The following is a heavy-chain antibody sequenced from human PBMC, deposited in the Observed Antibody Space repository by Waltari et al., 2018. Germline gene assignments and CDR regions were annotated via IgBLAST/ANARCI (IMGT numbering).Heavy chain of an antibody. CDR3: ARDSGAIFGVVNSDPNWFDP. CDR1: GYTFTGYY. CDR2: INPNSGGT. V-gene: IGHV1-2*02. J-gene: IGHJ5*02. D-gene: IGHD3-3*01. Sequence: QVQLVQFGAEVKKPGASVKVSCKASGYTFTGYYMHWVRQAPGQGLEWMGWINPNSGGTNYAQKFQGRVTMTRDTSISTAYMELSRLRSDDTAAYYCARDSGAIFGVVNSDPNWFDPWGQGTLVTVSS.